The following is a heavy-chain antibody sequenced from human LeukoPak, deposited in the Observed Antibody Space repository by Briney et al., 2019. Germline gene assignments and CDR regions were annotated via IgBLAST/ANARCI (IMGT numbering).Heavy chain of an antibody. Sequence: PSETLSLTCAVYGGSFNRYSWTWIRQSPGKGPEWIGEVNHGGSTNYSPSFKSRVTISVDTSKNQFSLQLNSVTPEDTAVYYCARVRGVRYQQQLATYYFDYWGQGTLVTVSS. V-gene: IGHV4-34*01. CDR2: VNHGGST. CDR1: GGSFNRYS. J-gene: IGHJ4*02. CDR3: ARVRGVRYQQQLATYYFDY. D-gene: IGHD6-13*01.